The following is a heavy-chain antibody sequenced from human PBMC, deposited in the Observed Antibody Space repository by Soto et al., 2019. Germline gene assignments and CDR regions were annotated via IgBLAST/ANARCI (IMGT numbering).Heavy chain of an antibody. CDR1: SATFSSYT. CDR3: ARENSYCSSTSCYECFDY. CDR2: IIPILGIA. D-gene: IGHD2-2*01. V-gene: IGHV1-69*04. Sequence: SVKVSCKSSSATFSSYTISSFRHYNGQWLECILMIIPILGIANYAQKFQGRVTITADKSTSTADMELSSLRSEDTAVYYCARENSYCSSTSCYECFDYWGQGTLVTVSS. J-gene: IGHJ4*02.